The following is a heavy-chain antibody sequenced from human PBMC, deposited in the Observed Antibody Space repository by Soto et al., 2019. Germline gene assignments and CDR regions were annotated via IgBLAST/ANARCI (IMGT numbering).Heavy chain of an antibody. CDR3: ATTPSYCHHTTCYEYLQH. J-gene: IGHJ1*01. D-gene: IGHD2-2*01. CDR2: INTNSDGGTT. CDR1: GFTFSDAW. V-gene: IGHV3-15*07. Sequence: GGSLRLSCAASGFTFSDAWMNWVRQAPGKGLEWVGRINTNSDGGTTEYAAPVKGRFTISRDDSKNMLSLQMNSLETEDTAVYYCATTPSYCHHTTCYEYLQHWGQGTLVTVSS.